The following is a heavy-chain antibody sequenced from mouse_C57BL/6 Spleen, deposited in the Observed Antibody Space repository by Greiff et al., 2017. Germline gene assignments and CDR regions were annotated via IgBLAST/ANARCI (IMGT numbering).Heavy chain of an antibody. Sequence: QVQLQQPGAELVMPGASVKLSCKASGYTFTSYWMHWVKQRPGQGLEWIGEIDPSDSYTNYNQKFKGKSTLTVDKSSSTAYMQLSSLTSEDSAVYYCARSRYVYYVGWYFDVWGTGTTVTVSS. J-gene: IGHJ1*03. V-gene: IGHV1-69*01. CDR2: IDPSDSYT. CDR1: GYTFTSYW. CDR3: ARSRYVYYVGWYFDV. D-gene: IGHD2-3*01.